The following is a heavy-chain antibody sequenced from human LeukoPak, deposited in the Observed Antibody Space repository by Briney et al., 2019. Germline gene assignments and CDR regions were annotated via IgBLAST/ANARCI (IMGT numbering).Heavy chain of an antibody. CDR2: IYSGGST. D-gene: IGHD3-9*01. J-gene: IGHJ4*02. CDR1: GFTVSSNY. Sequence: PPGGSLRLSCAASGFTVSSNYMSWVRQAPGKGLEWVSVIYSGGSTYYADSVKGRFTIPRDNSKNTLYLQMNSLRAEDTAVYYCARVGDILTGYQGWWFDYWGQGTLVTVSS. CDR3: ARVGDILTGYQGWWFDY. V-gene: IGHV3-66*01.